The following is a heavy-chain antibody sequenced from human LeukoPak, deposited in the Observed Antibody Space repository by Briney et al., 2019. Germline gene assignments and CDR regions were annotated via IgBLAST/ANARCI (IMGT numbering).Heavy chain of an antibody. D-gene: IGHD1-1*01. CDR2: ISAYNGNT. CDR1: GYTFTSYG. Sequence: ASVKVSCKASGYTFTSYGISWVRQAPGQGLEWMGWISAYNGNTNYAQKLQGRVTMTTDTSTSTAYMELRSLRSDDTAAYYCARASNWNDGWWFDPWGQGTLVTVSS. CDR3: ARASNWNDGWWFDP. V-gene: IGHV1-18*01. J-gene: IGHJ5*02.